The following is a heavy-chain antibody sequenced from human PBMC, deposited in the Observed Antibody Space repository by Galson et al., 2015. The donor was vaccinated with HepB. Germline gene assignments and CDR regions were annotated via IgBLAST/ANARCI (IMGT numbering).Heavy chain of an antibody. Sequence: SVKVSCKAVGYTFDAYGISWVRQAPGQGLEWMGWIRGSNGNTTYAQKFQDRVTMTADRVTRTAYMEVTSLRSEDTAVYYCARDDLIVGANPDYWGQGTLVIVSS. V-gene: IGHV1-18*01. D-gene: IGHD1-26*01. CDR3: ARDDLIVGANPDY. CDR1: GYTFDAYG. CDR2: IRGSNGNT. J-gene: IGHJ4*02.